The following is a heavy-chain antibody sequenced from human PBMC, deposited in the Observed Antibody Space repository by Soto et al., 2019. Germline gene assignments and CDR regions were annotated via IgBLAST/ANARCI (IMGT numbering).Heavy chain of an antibody. V-gene: IGHV4-59*01. CDR2: IYYSGST. Sequence: SDTLSLTCTVSNASIIHYYWSWIRQSPGRGPEWIGYIYYSGSTNYNPSLKSRVSMSVDMSRNQLSLTLNSVTAADTAVYYCASRLTLATTKGDGFDVWGQGTMVTVSS. D-gene: IGHD4-17*01. J-gene: IGHJ3*01. CDR1: NASIIHYY. CDR3: ASRLTLATTKGDGFDV.